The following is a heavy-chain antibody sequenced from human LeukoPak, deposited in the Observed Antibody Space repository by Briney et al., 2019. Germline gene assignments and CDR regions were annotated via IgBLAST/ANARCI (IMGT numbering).Heavy chain of an antibody. CDR1: SGSISSYY. D-gene: IGHD6-19*01. CDR3: ARSHPYSSGWYIQGGDAFDI. J-gene: IGHJ3*02. V-gene: IGHV4-59*01. CDR2: IYYSGST. Sequence: PSETLSLTCTVSSGSISSYYWSWIRQPPGKGLEWIGYIYYSGSTNYNPSLKSRVTISVDTSKNQFSLKLSSVTAADTAVYYCARSHPYSSGWYIQGGDAFDIWGQGTMVTVSS.